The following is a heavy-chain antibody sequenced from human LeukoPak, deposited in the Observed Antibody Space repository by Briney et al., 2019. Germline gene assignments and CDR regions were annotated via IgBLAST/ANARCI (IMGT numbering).Heavy chain of an antibody. CDR2: ISGSGDDI. V-gene: IGHV3-23*01. J-gene: IGHJ4*02. Sequence: GGSLRLSCATSGFTFNNYAMGWVRQAPGKGLEWVSSISGSGDDISYADSVRGRFTISRDNSKNTLCLQMNSLRDEDSAVYFCAKLAEYCSSTSCVDYWGQGTLVTVSS. CDR1: GFTFNNYA. D-gene: IGHD2-2*01. CDR3: AKLAEYCSSTSCVDY.